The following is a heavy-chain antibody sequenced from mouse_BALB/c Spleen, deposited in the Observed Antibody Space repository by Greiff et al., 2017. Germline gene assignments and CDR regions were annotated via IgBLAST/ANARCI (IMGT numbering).Heavy chain of an antibody. V-gene: IGHV1S22*01. Sequence: LQQPGSELVRPGASVKLSCKASGYTFTSYWMHWVKQRPGQGLEWIGNIYPGSGSTNYDEKFKSKATLTVDTSSSTAYMQLSSLTSEDSAVYYCTGESGIDAMDYWGQGTSVTVSS. CDR2: IYPGSGST. J-gene: IGHJ4*01. CDR1: GYTFTSYW. D-gene: IGHD1-1*01. CDR3: TGESGIDAMDY.